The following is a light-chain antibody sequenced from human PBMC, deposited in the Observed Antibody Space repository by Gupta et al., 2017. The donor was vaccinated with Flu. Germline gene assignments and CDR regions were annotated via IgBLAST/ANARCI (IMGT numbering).Light chain of an antibody. CDR2: GAS. CDR3: QQYGSSPPLFT. V-gene: IGKV3-20*01. Sequence: DIVLTQSTGTLSLSSGARATLSCRASQSVSSSYLAWYQQKPGQAPRLLIYGASSRATGITDRFSGSGSGTDFTLTISRREPEDFAVYYCQQYGSSPPLFTFGPGTKVDIK. CDR1: QSVSSSY. J-gene: IGKJ3*01.